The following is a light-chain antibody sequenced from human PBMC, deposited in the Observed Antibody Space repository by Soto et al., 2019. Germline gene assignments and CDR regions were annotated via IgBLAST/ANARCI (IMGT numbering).Light chain of an antibody. CDR2: GNN. V-gene: IGLV1-40*01. CDR3: QSYAKSLNVV. CDR1: SADIGAGYD. Sequence: QSVLTQPPSVAGAPGQRVTISCTGSSADIGAGYDVHWYQQIPGTAPRLLIYGNNNRPSGVPDRFSASKSGTSASLAITGLQAEDEADYYCQSYAKSLNVVFGGGTKLTVL. J-gene: IGLJ2*01.